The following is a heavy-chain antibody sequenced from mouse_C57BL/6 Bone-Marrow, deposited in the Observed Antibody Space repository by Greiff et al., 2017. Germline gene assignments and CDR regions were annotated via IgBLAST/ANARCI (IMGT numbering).Heavy chain of an antibody. CDR2: INPSSGYT. V-gene: IGHV1-4*01. J-gene: IGHJ2*01. Sequence: VKLVESGAELARPGASVKMSCKASGYTFTSYTMHWVKQRPGQGLEWIGYINPSSGYTKYNQKFKDKATLTADKSSSTAYMQLSSLTSEDSAVYYCARYHYGSSYGYWGQGTTRTVSS. CDR1: GYTFTSYT. CDR3: ARYHYGSSYGY. D-gene: IGHD1-1*01.